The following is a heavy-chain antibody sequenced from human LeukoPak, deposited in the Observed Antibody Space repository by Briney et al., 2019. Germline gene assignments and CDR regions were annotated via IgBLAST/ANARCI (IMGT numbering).Heavy chain of an antibody. CDR1: GGSISSGGYS. V-gene: IGHV4-31*03. D-gene: IGHD3-9*01. CDR3: ARDAILGYYGMDV. Sequence: PSETLSLTCTVSGGSISSGGYSWSWVRQHPGKGLEWIGYIYYSGSTYYNPSLKSRVTISVDTSKNQFSLKLSSVTAADTAVYYCARDAILGYYGMDVWGQGTTVTVSS. J-gene: IGHJ6*02. CDR2: IYYSGST.